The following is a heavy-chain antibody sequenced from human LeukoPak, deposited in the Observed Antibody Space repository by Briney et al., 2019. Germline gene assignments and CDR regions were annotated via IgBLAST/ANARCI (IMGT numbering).Heavy chain of an antibody. CDR3: ARGAGGYCSGGSCYGPFDY. CDR2: IIPIFGTA. Sequence: SVKVSCKASGGTFSSYAISWVRQAPGQGLEWMGGIIPIFGTAHYAQKFQGRVTITADESTSTAYMELSSLRSADTAVYYCARGAGGYCSGGSCYGPFDYWGQGTLVTVSS. D-gene: IGHD2-15*01. J-gene: IGHJ4*02. V-gene: IGHV1-69*13. CDR1: GGTFSSYA.